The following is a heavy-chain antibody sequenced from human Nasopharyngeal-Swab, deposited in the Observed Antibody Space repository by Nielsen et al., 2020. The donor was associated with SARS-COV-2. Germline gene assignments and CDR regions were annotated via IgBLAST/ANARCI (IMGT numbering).Heavy chain of an antibody. D-gene: IGHD1-26*01. J-gene: IGHJ3*02. V-gene: IGHV3-7*01. Sequence: DRQPPGKGLEWVANIKKDGSEKYYVDSVKGRFTISRDNTKNSVYLQMNSLRAEDTAVYYCVRMGDYTWNGFDIWGQGTMVTVSS. CDR2: IKKDGSEK. CDR3: VRMGDYTWNGFDI.